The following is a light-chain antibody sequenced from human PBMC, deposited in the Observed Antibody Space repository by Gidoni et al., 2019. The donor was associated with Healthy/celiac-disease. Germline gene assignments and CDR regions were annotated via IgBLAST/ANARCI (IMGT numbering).Light chain of an antibody. Sequence: SYELTQPPSVPVSPGQTARITCSGDALPKQYAYWYQQKPGQAPVLVIYKDSERPSGIPERFSGSSSGTTVTLTISGVQAEDEADYYCQSADSSGTWGVFGTGTKVTVL. CDR3: QSADSSGTWGV. J-gene: IGLJ1*01. CDR2: KDS. V-gene: IGLV3-25*03. CDR1: ALPKQY.